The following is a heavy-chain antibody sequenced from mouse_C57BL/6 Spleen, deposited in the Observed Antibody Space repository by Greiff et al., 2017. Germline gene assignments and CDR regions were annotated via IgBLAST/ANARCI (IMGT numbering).Heavy chain of an antibody. V-gene: IGHV1-5*01. CDR1: GYTFTSYW. J-gene: IGHJ2*01. CDR3: TRSYYYGSSYVNYFDY. D-gene: IGHD1-1*01. Sequence: EVQLQQSGTVLARPGASVKMSCKTSGYTFTSYWMHWVKQRPGQGLEWIGAIYPGNSDTSYNQKFKGKAKLTAVTSASTAYMELSSLTNEDSAVYYCTRSYYYGSSYVNYFDYWGQGTTLTVSS. CDR2: IYPGNSDT.